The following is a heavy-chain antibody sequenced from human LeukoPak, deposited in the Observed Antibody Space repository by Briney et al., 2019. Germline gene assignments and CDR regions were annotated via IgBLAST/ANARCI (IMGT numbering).Heavy chain of an antibody. Sequence: SETLSLTCTVSGGSISSGSYYWSWIRQPAGKGLEWIGRIYTSGSTNYNPSLKSRVTISVDTSKNQFSLKLSSVTAADTAVYYCAREKEVTSSRYGSGSTCLDYWGQGTLVTVSS. J-gene: IGHJ4*02. CDR1: GGSISSGSYY. D-gene: IGHD3-10*01. V-gene: IGHV4-61*02. CDR3: AREKEVTSSRYGSGSTCLDY. CDR2: IYTSGST.